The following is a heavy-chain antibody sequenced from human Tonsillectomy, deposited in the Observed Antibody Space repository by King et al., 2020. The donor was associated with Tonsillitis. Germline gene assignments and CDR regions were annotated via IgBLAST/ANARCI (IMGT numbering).Heavy chain of an antibody. Sequence: VQLQQWGAGLLKPSETLSLTCAVYGGSFSGYYWSWIRQPPGKGLEWIGEINHSGSTNYNPSLKSRVTISVDTSKNQFSLKLSSVTAADTAVDYCARPLHYDFWSGYYGDDAFDIWGQGTMVTVSS. CDR1: GGSFSGYY. V-gene: IGHV4-34*01. CDR2: INHSGST. CDR3: ARPLHYDFWSGYYGDDAFDI. D-gene: IGHD3-3*01. J-gene: IGHJ3*02.